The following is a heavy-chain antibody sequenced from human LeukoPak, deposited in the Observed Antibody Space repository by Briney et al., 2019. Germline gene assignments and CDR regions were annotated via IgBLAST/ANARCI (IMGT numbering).Heavy chain of an antibody. CDR1: GFTFSSYA. CDR2: ISGGGGA. CDR3: AKSFAGAVAGSRGLDY. V-gene: IGHV3-23*01. D-gene: IGHD6-19*01. Sequence: GGSLRLSCAASGFTFSSYAMSWVRQAPGKGLEWVSAISGGGGAYYADSVKGRITISRDNSKNTLYLQMNSLRAEDTAIYYCAKSFAGAVAGSRGLDYWGQGTLATVSS. J-gene: IGHJ4*02.